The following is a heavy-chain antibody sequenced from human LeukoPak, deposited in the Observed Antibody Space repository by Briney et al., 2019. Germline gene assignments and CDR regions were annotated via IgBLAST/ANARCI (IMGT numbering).Heavy chain of an antibody. CDR2: ISGSGGST. J-gene: IGHJ4*02. CDR1: GFTFSSYA. D-gene: IGHD3-22*01. CDR3: AKDSGLHYYETSGSFDY. Sequence: GASLRLSCAASGFTFSSYAMSWVRQAPGKGLEWVSGISGSGGSTYYADSAKGRFTISRDNSKNMMYLQMNGLRVEDTALYYCAKDSGLHYYETSGSFDYWGQGTLVTVSS. V-gene: IGHV3-23*01.